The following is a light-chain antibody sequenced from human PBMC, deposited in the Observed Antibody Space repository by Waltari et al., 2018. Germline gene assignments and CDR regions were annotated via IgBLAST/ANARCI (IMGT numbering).Light chain of an antibody. J-gene: IGLJ2*01. CDR1: SNTFGNYSL. CDR3: CSYGGRTTI. CDR2: EGS. V-gene: IGLV2-23*01. Sequence: QSALTQPASVSGSPGQSITIPCPGGSNTFGNYSLISWYQQHPGKAPKLVIFEGSKRPSGVSDRFSGSHSDNSASLTISGLQAEDEADYYCCSYGGRTTIFGGGTRLTVL.